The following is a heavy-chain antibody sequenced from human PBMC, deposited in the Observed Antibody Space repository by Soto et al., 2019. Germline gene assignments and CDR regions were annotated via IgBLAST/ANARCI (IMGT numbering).Heavy chain of an antibody. D-gene: IGHD3-9*01. Sequence: SETLSLTCTVSGGSISSGDYYWSWIRQPPGKGLEWIGYIYYSGSTYYNPSLKSRVTISVDTSKNQFSLKLSSVTAADTAVYYCARAYDILTGPSFDYWGQGTLVTVSS. V-gene: IGHV4-30-4*01. CDR2: IYYSGST. CDR1: GGSISSGDYY. J-gene: IGHJ4*02. CDR3: ARAYDILTGPSFDY.